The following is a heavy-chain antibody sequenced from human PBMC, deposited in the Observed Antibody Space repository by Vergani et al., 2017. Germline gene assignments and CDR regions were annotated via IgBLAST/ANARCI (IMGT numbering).Heavy chain of an antibody. J-gene: IGHJ4*02. V-gene: IGHV4-34*01. CDR3: AREGRVLEWLPMDYFDY. CDR1: GGSFSGYY. CDR2: INHSGST. Sequence: QVQLQQWGAGLLKPSETLSLTCAVYGGSFSGYYWSWIRQPPGKGLEWIGEINHSGSTNYNPSLKSRVTISVDTSKNQFSLKLSSVTAADTAVYYCAREGRVLEWLPMDYFDYWGQGTLVTVSS. D-gene: IGHD3-3*01.